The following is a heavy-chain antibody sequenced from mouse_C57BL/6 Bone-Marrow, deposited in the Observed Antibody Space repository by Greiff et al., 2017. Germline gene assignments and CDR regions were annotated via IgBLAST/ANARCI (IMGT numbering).Heavy chain of an antibody. D-gene: IGHD1-1*01. J-gene: IGHJ4*01. CDR2: ISYDGSN. CDR1: GYSITSGYY. Sequence: VQLKESGPGLVKPSQSLSLTCSVTGYSITSGYYWNLIRQFPGNKLEWMGYISYDGSNNYNPSLKNRISITRDTSKNQFFLKLNSVTTEDTATYYCARDDYYGSSYGSAMDYWGQGTSVTVSS. V-gene: IGHV3-6*01. CDR3: ARDDYYGSSYGSAMDY.